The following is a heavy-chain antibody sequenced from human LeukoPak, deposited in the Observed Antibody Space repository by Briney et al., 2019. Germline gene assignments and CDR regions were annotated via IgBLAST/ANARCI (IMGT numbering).Heavy chain of an antibody. V-gene: IGHV7-4-1*02. CDR3: ARDGNWAVAGAFDY. CDR2: INTNTGNP. J-gene: IGHJ4*02. D-gene: IGHD6-19*01. Sequence: ASVKVSCKASGYTFTSYAMNWVRQAPGQGLEWMGWINTNTGNPTYAQGFTGAFVFSLDTSVSTAYLQISSLKAEDTAVYYCARDGNWAVAGAFDYWGQGTLVTVSS. CDR1: GYTFTSYA.